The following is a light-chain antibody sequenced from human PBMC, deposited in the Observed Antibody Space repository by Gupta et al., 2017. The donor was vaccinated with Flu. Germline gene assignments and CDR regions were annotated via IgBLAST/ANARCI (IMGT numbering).Light chain of an antibody. CDR2: AAS. V-gene: IGKV1-39*01. CDR1: QSIRNY. CDR3: QQSDSYLPIT. J-gene: IGKJ5*01. Sequence: SSLYASVGDRVTSTCRASQSIRNYLNWYKQKPGKAPELLIYAASSWQSGVPSRFSGSGYGKDFTLTISSRQQEDFATYYCQQSDSYLPITFGQGTRMEIK.